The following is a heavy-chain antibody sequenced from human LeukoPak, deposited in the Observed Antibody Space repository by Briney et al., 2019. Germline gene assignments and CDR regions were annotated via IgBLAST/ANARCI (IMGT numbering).Heavy chain of an antibody. CDR1: GGSISSSSYY. CDR3: ARDGSAGYFDY. CDR2: IYTSGST. J-gene: IGHJ4*02. Sequence: SETLSLTCTVSGGSISSSSYYWSWIRQPAGKGLEWIGRIYTSGSTNYNPSLKSRVTMSVDTSKNQFSLKLSSVTAADTAVYYCARDGSAGYFDYWGQGTLVTVSS. V-gene: IGHV4-61*02.